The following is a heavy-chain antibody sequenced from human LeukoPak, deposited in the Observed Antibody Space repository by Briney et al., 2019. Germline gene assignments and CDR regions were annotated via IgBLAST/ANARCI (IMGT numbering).Heavy chain of an antibody. CDR1: GGSISSSSYY. CDR2: IYYSGST. Sequence: LETLSLTCTVSGGSISSSSYYWGWIRQPPGKGLEWIGSIYYSGSTYYNPSPKSRVTISVDTSKNQFSLKLSSVTAADTAVYYCATSRSIAAPFGYWGQGTLVTVSS. CDR3: ATSRSIAAPFGY. J-gene: IGHJ4*02. D-gene: IGHD6-6*01. V-gene: IGHV4-39*01.